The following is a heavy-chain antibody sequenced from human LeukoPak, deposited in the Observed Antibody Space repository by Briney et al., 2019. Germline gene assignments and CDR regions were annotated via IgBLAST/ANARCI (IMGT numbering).Heavy chain of an antibody. CDR2: ISSDSSYI. J-gene: IGHJ4*02. D-gene: IGHD3-9*01. V-gene: IGHV3-21*01. CDR3: AREYFDWFDGGGAYGY. CDR1: GFNFNTYT. Sequence: AGGSLRLSCAASGFNFNTYTMNWVRQAPWKGLEWVSSISSDSSYIYYAVAVHGRFTVSRDNAKYSLYLQMNSLRAEDTAVYYCAREYFDWFDGGGAYGYWGQGTLVTVSS.